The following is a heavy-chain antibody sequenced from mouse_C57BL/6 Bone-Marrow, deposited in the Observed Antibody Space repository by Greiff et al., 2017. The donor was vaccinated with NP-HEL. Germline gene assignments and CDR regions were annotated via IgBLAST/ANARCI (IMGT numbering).Heavy chain of an antibody. D-gene: IGHD1-1*02. Sequence: VQLQQPGAELVKPGASVKLSCKASGYTFTSYWMNWVKQRPGRGLEWIGRIDPDSGGTKYNEKFKSKATLTVDKPSSTAYMQLSSLTSEDSAVYCCARRRWGTPYLDYWVQGTTLTVSS. V-gene: IGHV1-72*01. J-gene: IGHJ2*01. CDR2: IDPDSGGT. CDR1: GYTFTSYW. CDR3: ARRRWGTPYLDY.